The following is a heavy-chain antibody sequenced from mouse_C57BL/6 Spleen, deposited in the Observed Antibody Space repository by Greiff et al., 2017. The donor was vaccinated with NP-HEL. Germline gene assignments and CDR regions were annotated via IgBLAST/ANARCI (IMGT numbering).Heavy chain of an antibody. Sequence: VQLQQPGAELVKPGASVKMSCKASGYTFPSYWITWVKQRPGQGLEWIGDIYPGSGSTNYNEKFKSKAPLTVDTSSSTAYMQLISLTSEDSAVYYCARGTTVGGYYGVWGTGTTVTVSS. CDR1: GYTFPSYW. D-gene: IGHD1-1*01. CDR3: ARGTTVGGYYGV. CDR2: IYPGSGST. J-gene: IGHJ1*03. V-gene: IGHV1-55*01.